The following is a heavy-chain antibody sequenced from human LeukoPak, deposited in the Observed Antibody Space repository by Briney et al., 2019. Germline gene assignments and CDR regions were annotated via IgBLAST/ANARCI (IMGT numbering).Heavy chain of an antibody. J-gene: IGHJ3*02. CDR1: GGSFSGYY. D-gene: IGHD6-13*01. Sequence: PSETLSLTCAVYGGSFSGYYWSWIRQPPGKGLEWIGEINHSGSTNYNPSLKSRVTISVDTSKNQFSLKLSSVTAADTAVYYCARGRPYSSSWYGAFDIWGQGTMVTVSS. CDR3: ARGRPYSSSWYGAFDI. V-gene: IGHV4-34*01. CDR2: INHSGST.